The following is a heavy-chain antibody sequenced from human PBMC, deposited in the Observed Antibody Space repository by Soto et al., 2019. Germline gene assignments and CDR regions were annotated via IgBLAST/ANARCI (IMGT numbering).Heavy chain of an antibody. V-gene: IGHV4-34*01. CDR3: ARVVSVYYDSSGYYSPYYFDY. CDR2: INHSGST. Sequence: SETLSLTCAVYGGSFSGYYWSWIRQPPGKGLEWIGEINHSGSTNYNPSLKSRVTISVDTSKNQFSLKLSSVTAADTAVYYCARVVSVYYDSSGYYSPYYFDYWGQGNRNSVSS. J-gene: IGHJ4*02. D-gene: IGHD3-22*01. CDR1: GGSFSGYY.